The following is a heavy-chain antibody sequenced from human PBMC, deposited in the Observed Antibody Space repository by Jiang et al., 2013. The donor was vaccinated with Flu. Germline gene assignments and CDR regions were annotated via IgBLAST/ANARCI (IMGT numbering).Heavy chain of an antibody. J-gene: IGHJ4*02. CDR1: GYTFTSNG. V-gene: IGHV1-18*01. CDR3: VRDGMGSARFFDY. D-gene: IGHD1-26*01. CDR2: ISTFMDKT. Sequence: GAEVKKPGASVTVSCKASGYTFTSNGISWVRQAPGQGLEWMGWISTFMDKTDYAQKFQDRVTMTTDTSTNIAYLELRGLRSDDTAVYYCVRDGMGSARFFDYWGQGTLVTVSS.